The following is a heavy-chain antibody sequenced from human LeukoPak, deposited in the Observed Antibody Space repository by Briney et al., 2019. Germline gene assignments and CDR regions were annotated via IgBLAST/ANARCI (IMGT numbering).Heavy chain of an antibody. Sequence: GGSLRLSCAASGFTVSSNYMSWVRQAPGKGLEWVSVIYSGGSTYYADSVKGRFTISRDNAKNSLYLQMNSLRAEDTAVYYCARDDGGLDEEDYWGQGTLVTVSS. CDR2: IYSGGST. V-gene: IGHV3-53*01. CDR1: GFTVSSNY. J-gene: IGHJ4*02. CDR3: ARDDGGLDEEDY. D-gene: IGHD3-16*01.